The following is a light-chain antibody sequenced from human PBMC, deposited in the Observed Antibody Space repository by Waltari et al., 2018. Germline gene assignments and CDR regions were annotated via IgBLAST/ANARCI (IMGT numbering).Light chain of an antibody. J-gene: IGKJ4*01. Sequence: EVVLTQSPATLSLSPGERAPLSCRASQSVYSYLAWYQHKPGQAPRLLISDASNRATGIPARFSGSGSGTDFTLTISSLEPEDFAVYYCQQRFNWLTFGGGTKVEIK. CDR1: QSVYSY. CDR2: DAS. V-gene: IGKV3-11*01. CDR3: QQRFNWLT.